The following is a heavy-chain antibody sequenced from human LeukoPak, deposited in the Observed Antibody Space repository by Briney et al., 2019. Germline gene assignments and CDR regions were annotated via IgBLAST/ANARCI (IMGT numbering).Heavy chain of an antibody. CDR2: ISGSGGST. D-gene: IGHD6-19*01. Sequence: GGSLRLSCAASGFPFSTNAMTWVRQAPGKWLEWVSAISGSGGSTYYADSVKGRFTISRDNAKNSLYLQMNSLRAEDTAVYYCVKNSARGGSGWYVRGFDYWGQGTLVTVSS. V-gene: IGHV3-23*01. J-gene: IGHJ4*02. CDR1: GFPFSTNA. CDR3: VKNSARGGSGWYVRGFDY.